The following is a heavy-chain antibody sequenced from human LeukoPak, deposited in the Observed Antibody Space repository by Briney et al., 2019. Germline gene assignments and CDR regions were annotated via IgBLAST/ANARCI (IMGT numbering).Heavy chain of an antibody. Sequence: GGSLRLSCAASGFNFDDYSMHWIRQAPGKGLEWVSGISWNSGSAGYADSVKGRFTISRDNAKNSLYLQMNSLRTEDTALYYCAKDRTYSGYDALDYWGQGTLSPSPQ. D-gene: IGHD5-12*01. CDR1: GFNFDDYS. CDR2: ISWNSGSA. V-gene: IGHV3-9*01. CDR3: AKDRTYSGYDALDY. J-gene: IGHJ4*02.